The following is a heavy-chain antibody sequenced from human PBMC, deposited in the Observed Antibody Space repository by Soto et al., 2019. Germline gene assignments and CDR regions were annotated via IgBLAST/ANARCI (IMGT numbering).Heavy chain of an antibody. CDR3: AKASGESYPGSRVFDF. J-gene: IGHJ4*02. D-gene: IGHD3-10*01. CDR1: GGSVNSGGYS. Sequence: PSETLSLTCSVSGGSVNSGGYSWSWIRQPPGKGLEWIGFISPSGSPAYNPSLKSRVTISVDRSNNQISLELSSVTAADTAIYYCAKASGESYPGSRVFDFWGQGTRVTVSS. CDR2: ISPSGSP. V-gene: IGHV4-30-2*01.